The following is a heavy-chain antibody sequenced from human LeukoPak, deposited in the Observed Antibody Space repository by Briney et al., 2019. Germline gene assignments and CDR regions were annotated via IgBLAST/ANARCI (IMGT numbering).Heavy chain of an antibody. Sequence: GGSLRLSCAVSGITLSNYGMSWVRQPPGKGLEWVSVVYNGGTTYHADSVKGRFTISRDNSKNTMYLQMNSLRADDTAVYYCARESVVRGVINGMDVWGQGTTVTVSS. J-gene: IGHJ6*02. CDR1: GITLSNYG. CDR3: ARESVVRGVINGMDV. V-gene: IGHV3-66*01. D-gene: IGHD3-10*01. CDR2: VYNGGTT.